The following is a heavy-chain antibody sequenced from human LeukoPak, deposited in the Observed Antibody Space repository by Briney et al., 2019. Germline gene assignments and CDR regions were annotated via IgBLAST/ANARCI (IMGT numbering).Heavy chain of an antibody. D-gene: IGHD3-22*01. CDR1: GGSISSYY. CDR2: IYYSGST. J-gene: IGHJ4*02. Sequence: SETLSLTCTVSGGSISSYYWSCIRRPPREGLEWIGCIYYSGSTNYNPSLKSRVTISVDTSKNQFSLKLSSVTAADTAVYYCARVSYYDSSGYYHFDYWGQGTLVTVSS. CDR3: ARVSYYDSSGYYHFDY. V-gene: IGHV4-59*01.